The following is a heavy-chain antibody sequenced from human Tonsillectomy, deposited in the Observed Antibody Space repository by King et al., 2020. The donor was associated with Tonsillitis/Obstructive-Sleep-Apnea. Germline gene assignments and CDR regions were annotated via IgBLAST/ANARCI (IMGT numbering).Heavy chain of an antibody. CDR2: ISSSSSTI. CDR1: GFTFSSYS. CDR3: ARSPSSVVPAATMWDIDY. Sequence: VQLVESGGGLVQPGGSLRLSCAASGFTFSSYSMNWVRQAPGKGLEWVSYISSSSSTIYYAQSVKGRFTISRDKAKNSLYLQLNRLRDEDTAVYYCARSPSSVVPAATMWDIDYWGQGTLVTVSS. J-gene: IGHJ4*02. D-gene: IGHD2-2*01. V-gene: IGHV3-48*02.